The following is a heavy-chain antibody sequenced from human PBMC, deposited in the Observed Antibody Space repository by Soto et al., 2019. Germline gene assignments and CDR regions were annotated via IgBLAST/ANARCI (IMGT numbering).Heavy chain of an antibody. CDR2: IYHSGNT. CDR1: GYSITNGYY. D-gene: IGHD3-3*02. CDR3: ARVKLAGRGSFRY. V-gene: IGHV4-38-2*01. J-gene: IGHJ4*02. Sequence: SETLSLTCAVSGYSITNGYYWGWVRQPPGKGLEWIGSIYHSGNTYYNPSLKSRVTISLDTSKNQFSLKLTSVTAADTAIYYCARVKLAGRGSFRYWGQGTLVTVSS.